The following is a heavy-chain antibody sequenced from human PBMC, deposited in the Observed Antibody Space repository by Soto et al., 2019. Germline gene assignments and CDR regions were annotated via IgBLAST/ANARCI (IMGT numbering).Heavy chain of an antibody. J-gene: IGHJ6*03. Sequence: ASVKVSCKASGYTFTSYGISWVRQAPGQGLEWTGWISAYNGNTNYAQKLQGRVTMTTDTSTSTAYMELRSLRSDDTAVYYCARLAGEQLVRGTYYYYMDVWGKGTTVTVSS. CDR1: GYTFTSYG. CDR3: ARLAGEQLVRGTYYYYMDV. CDR2: ISAYNGNT. V-gene: IGHV1-18*01. D-gene: IGHD6-6*01.